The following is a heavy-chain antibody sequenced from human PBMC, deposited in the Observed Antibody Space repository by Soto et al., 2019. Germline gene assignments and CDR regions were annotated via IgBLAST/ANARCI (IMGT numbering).Heavy chain of an antibody. D-gene: IGHD3-16*02. CDR2: IYYSGST. CDR1: GGSISSSSYY. CDR3: ARGPYDYVWGSYRVFLDY. J-gene: IGHJ4*02. Sequence: SETLSLTCTVSGGSISSSSYYWGWIRQPPGKGLEWIGSIYYSGSTYYNPSLKSRVTISVDTSKNQFSLKLSSVTAADTAVYYCARGPYDYVWGSYRVFLDYWGQGTLVTVSS. V-gene: IGHV4-39*01.